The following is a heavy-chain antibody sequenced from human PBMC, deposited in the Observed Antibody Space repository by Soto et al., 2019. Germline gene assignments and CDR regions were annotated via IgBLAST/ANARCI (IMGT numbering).Heavy chain of an antibody. Sequence: GGSLRLSCAASGFTFRSHWMHWVRQGPGKGLEWVSRIKQDGSEKYYVDSVKGRFTISRDNAKNSLYLQMNSLRAEDTAVYYCARFYYDSSGYLPSPYYYYYGMDVWGQGTTVTVSS. D-gene: IGHD3-22*01. CDR3: ARFYYDSSGYLPSPYYYYYGMDV. V-gene: IGHV3-7*04. CDR1: GFTFRSHW. J-gene: IGHJ6*02. CDR2: IKQDGSEK.